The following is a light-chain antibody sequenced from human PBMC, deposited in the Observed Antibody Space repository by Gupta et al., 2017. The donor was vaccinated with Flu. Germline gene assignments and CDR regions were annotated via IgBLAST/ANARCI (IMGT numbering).Light chain of an antibody. CDR1: ALAKRY. Sequence: SFDLTQPPSVSVSPGKTARITCSGDALAKRYSHWYQQKAGQAPMLIIKKDSERRAGIPERFSGSSSETTVTLTIRGVQAEDEADYYCQAADSSGVVFGGGTKLTVL. J-gene: IGLJ2*01. CDR2: KDS. V-gene: IGLV3-25*02. CDR3: QAADSSGVV.